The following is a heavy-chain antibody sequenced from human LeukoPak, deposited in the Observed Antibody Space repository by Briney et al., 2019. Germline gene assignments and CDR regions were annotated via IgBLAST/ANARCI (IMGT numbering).Heavy chain of an antibody. J-gene: IGHJ6*03. CDR2: INAGNGNT. D-gene: IGHD6-19*01. CDR1: GYTFTSYA. Sequence: ASVKVSCKASGYTFTSYAMHWVRQAPGQRLEWMGWINAGNGNTHYSQKFQGRVTITRDTSASTAYMELSSLRSEDTAVYYCARAGIAVLEYYYYYMDVWGKGTTVTVSS. CDR3: ARAGIAVLEYYYYYMDV. V-gene: IGHV1-3*01.